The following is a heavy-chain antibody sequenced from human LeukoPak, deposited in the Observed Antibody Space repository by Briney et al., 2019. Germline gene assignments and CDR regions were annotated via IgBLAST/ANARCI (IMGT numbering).Heavy chain of an antibody. J-gene: IGHJ4*02. Sequence: GGSLRLSCAASGFTFSSYAMSWVRQAPGKGLEWVSAISGSGGSTYYADSVKGRFTISRDNSKNTLYLQMNSLRDEDTAVYYCAKSSYYDSSGYYREYYFDYWGQGTLVTVSS. CDR3: AKSSYYDSSGYYREYYFDY. D-gene: IGHD3-22*01. V-gene: IGHV3-23*01. CDR1: GFTFSSYA. CDR2: ISGSGGST.